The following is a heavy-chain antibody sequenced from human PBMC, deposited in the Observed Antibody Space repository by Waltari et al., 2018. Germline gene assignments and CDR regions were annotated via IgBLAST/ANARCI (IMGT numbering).Heavy chain of an antibody. CDR2: IYYSGST. D-gene: IGHD1-7*01. CDR3: ARGPNGNYVTDWYFDL. CDR1: GGSISNYY. V-gene: IGHV4-59*01. Sequence: QVQLQESGSGLVKPSETLSLTCTVSGGSISNYYWSWIRQPPGKGLEWIGNIYYSGSTNYNPSLKSRVTISVDTSKNQFSLKLSSVTAADTAVYYCARGPNGNYVTDWYFDLWGRGTLVTVSS. J-gene: IGHJ2*01.